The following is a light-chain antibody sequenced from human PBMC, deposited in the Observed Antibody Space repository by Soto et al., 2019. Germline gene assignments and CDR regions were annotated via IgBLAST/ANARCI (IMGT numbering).Light chain of an antibody. CDR1: QSVSRW. J-gene: IGKJ1*01. Sequence: DIQMTQSPSTLSASVGDRVIITCRASQSVSRWLAWYQQKPGKAPKLLIYKATTLESGVPSRFSGSGSGTEFTLAISSLQPDDSATYYCQQYNDNWTFGQGTKVEIK. CDR2: KAT. V-gene: IGKV1-5*03. CDR3: QQYNDNWT.